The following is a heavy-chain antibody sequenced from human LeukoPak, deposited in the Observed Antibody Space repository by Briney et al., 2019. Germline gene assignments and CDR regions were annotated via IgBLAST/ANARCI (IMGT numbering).Heavy chain of an antibody. Sequence: SPTLSLTWTVSAGSISSSSDCWGWLRKPPGKGLEWIGSIYYSGSNYYHPSLKSRVTISVDTSKNQSSLKLSSVTAADTAVYYCASSLHIAAAGYFDYWGQGTLVTVSS. V-gene: IGHV4-39*01. CDR2: IYYSGSN. D-gene: IGHD6-13*01. CDR3: ASSLHIAAAGYFDY. J-gene: IGHJ4*02. CDR1: AGSISSSSDC.